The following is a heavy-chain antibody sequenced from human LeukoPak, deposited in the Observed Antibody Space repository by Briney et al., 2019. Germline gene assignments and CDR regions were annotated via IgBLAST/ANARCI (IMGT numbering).Heavy chain of an antibody. J-gene: IGHJ1*01. Sequence: ASVKVSCKASGYTFTSYDINWVRQATGQGLEWMGWMNPNSGNTGYAQKFQGRVTMTRNTSISTAYMELSCLRSEDTAVYYCARDERPYYYDSSGSKYFQHWGQGTLVTVSP. CDR1: GYTFTSYD. CDR2: MNPNSGNT. CDR3: ARDERPYYYDSSGSKYFQH. D-gene: IGHD3-22*01. V-gene: IGHV1-8*02.